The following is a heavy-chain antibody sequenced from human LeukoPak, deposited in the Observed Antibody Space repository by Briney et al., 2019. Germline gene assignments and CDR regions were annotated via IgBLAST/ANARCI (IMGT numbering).Heavy chain of an antibody. V-gene: IGHV4-4*07. Sequence: PSETLSLTCTVSSDSTSIAYWSWIRQPAGKGLEWIGRIQTSGNTHYNPSLQSRVTMSVDTSKNQFSLSLSSVTAADTAVYYCAKGRWRTPMISPYYFDPWGQGTLVTVSS. J-gene: IGHJ4*02. CDR2: IQTSGNT. D-gene: IGHD3-16*01. CDR3: AKGRWRTPMISPYYFDP. CDR1: SDSTSIAY.